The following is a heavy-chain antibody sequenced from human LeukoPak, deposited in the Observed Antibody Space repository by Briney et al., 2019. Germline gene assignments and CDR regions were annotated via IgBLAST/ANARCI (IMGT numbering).Heavy chain of an antibody. V-gene: IGHV3-23*01. J-gene: IGHJ4*02. CDR2: ISGSGGST. Sequence: GGSLRLSCVASGFTFSSYAMSWVRQAPGKGLEWVSAISGSGGSTYYADSVKGRFTISRDNSKNTLYLQMNSLRAEDTAVYYCAKDQIPSGAEYYFDYWGQGTLVTVSS. CDR1: GFTFSSYA. CDR3: AKDQIPSGAEYYFDY.